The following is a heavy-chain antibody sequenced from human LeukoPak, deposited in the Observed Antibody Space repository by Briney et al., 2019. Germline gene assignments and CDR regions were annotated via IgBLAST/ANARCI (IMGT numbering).Heavy chain of an antibody. Sequence: RTGGSLRLSCAASGFTFSSYAMHWVRQAPGKGLEWVAVISYDGSNKYYADSVKGRFTISRDNSKNTLYLQMNSLRAEDTAVYYCAKGGYSSSWYQPEDRNEYFQHWGQGTLVTVSS. V-gene: IGHV3-30*04. CDR3: AKGGYSSSWYQPEDRNEYFQH. D-gene: IGHD6-13*01. CDR1: GFTFSSYA. J-gene: IGHJ1*01. CDR2: ISYDGSNK.